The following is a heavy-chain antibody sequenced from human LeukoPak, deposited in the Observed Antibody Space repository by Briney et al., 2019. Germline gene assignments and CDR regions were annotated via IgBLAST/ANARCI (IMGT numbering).Heavy chain of an antibody. D-gene: IGHD3-22*01. CDR1: GGSISSSSYY. J-gene: IGHJ4*02. V-gene: IGHV4-39*01. CDR3: ARRGYYDTIDY. CDR2: IYYSGST. Sequence: SETLSLTCTVPGGSISSSSYYWGWIRQPPGKGLEWIGSIYYSGSTYYNPSLKSRVTISVDTSKNQFSLKLSSVTAADTAVYYCARRGYYDTIDYWGQGTLVTVSS.